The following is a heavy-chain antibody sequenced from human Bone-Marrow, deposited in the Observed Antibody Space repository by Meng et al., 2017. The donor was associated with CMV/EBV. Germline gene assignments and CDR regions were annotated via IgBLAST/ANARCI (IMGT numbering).Heavy chain of an antibody. CDR1: GFTFSSYW. D-gene: IGHD2-2*01. J-gene: IGHJ6*02. CDR3: ARDTKQEYCSSTSCYKDDGMDV. Sequence: GGSLRLSCAASGFTFSSYWMHWVRQAPGKGLEWVSGINWNGGSTGYADSVKGRFTISRDNAKSSLYLQMNSLRDEDTALYYCARDTKQEYCSSTSCYKDDGMDVWGQGTTVTVSS. CDR2: INWNGGST. V-gene: IGHV3-20*04.